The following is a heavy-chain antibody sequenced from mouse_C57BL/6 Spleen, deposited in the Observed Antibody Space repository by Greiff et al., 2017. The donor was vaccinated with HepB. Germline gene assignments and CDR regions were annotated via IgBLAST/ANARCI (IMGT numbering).Heavy chain of an antibody. Sequence: EVQLQQSGPELVKPGASVKISCKASGYSFTGYYMNWVKQSPEKSLEWIGEMNPSTGGTTYNQKFKAKATLTVDKSSSTAYMQLKSLTSEDSAVYYCARSDYYGSSHDWYFDVWGTGTTVTVSS. V-gene: IGHV1-42*01. D-gene: IGHD1-1*01. CDR3: ARSDYYGSSHDWYFDV. CDR2: MNPSTGGT. CDR1: GYSFTGYY. J-gene: IGHJ1*03.